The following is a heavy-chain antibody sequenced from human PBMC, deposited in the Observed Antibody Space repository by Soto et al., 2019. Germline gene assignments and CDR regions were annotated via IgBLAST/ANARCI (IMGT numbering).Heavy chain of an antibody. CDR1: GGSINSYW. CDR2: VYSSGTT. CDR3: ARDIGSYAYGEGY. D-gene: IGHD3-10*01. J-gene: IGHJ4*02. V-gene: IGHV4-4*07. Sequence: SETLSLTCSVSGGSINSYWWSWIRQPAGKGLEWIGRVYSSGTTDYNPSLNSRATMSVETSKNQFSLKLSSVTDADTAVYYCARDIGSYAYGEGYWGQGIQVTVSS.